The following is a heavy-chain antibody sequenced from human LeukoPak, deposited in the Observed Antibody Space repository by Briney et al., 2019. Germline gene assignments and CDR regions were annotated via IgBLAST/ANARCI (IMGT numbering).Heavy chain of an antibody. D-gene: IGHD6-19*01. CDR3: ASGPGYSSGWYYFDY. V-gene: IGHV3-7*01. Sequence: GGSLRLSCEASGFTFSRYAMTWVRQAPGKGLEWVANIKQDGSEKYYVDSVKGRFTISRDNAKNSLYLQMNSLRAEDTAVYYCASGPGYSSGWYYFDYWGQGTLVTVSS. J-gene: IGHJ4*02. CDR1: GFTFSRYA. CDR2: IKQDGSEK.